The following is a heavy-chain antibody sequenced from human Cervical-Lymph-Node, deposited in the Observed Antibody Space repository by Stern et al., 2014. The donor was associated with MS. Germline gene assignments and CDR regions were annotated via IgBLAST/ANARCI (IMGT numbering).Heavy chain of an antibody. CDR2: IRSKTYGGTA. CDR3: SRNSGFTYGFDYDS. J-gene: IGHJ4*02. CDR1: GFPFGDYA. V-gene: IGHV3-49*03. Sequence: EVQLVESGGGLVQPGRSLRLSCTASGFPFGDYAMTWFRQAPDKGLEWVGFIRSKTYGGTADYAASVRGRFLISRDDSKSIAYLQMNSLKTDDTAVYYCSRNSGFTYGFDYDSWGQGTLVTVSS. D-gene: IGHD3-10*01.